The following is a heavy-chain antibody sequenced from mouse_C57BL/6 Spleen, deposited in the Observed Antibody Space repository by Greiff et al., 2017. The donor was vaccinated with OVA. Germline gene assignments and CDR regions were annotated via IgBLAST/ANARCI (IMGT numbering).Heavy chain of an antibody. CDR2: IDPSDSYT. D-gene: IGHD2-1*01. CDR3: ARSHYGNPYLYFDV. Sequence: VQLQQPGAELVMPGASVKLSCKASGYTFTSYWMHWVKQRPGQGLEWIGEIDPSDSYTNYNQKFKGKSTLTVDKSSSTAYMQLSSLTSEDSAVYYCARSHYGNPYLYFDVWGTGTTVTVSS. CDR1: GYTFTSYW. J-gene: IGHJ1*03. V-gene: IGHV1-69*01.